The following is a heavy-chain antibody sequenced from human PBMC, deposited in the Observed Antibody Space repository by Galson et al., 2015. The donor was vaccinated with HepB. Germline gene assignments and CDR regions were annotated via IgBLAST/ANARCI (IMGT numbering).Heavy chain of an antibody. D-gene: IGHD2-2*02. CDR2: ISYDGSNK. CDR3: ARYPIVVVPAAILPFDYYYYMDV. J-gene: IGHJ6*03. CDR1: GFTFSSYA. V-gene: IGHV3-30-3*01. Sequence: SLRLSCAASGFTFSSYAMHWVRQAPGEGLEWVAVISYDGSNKYYADSVKGRFTISRDNSKNTLYLQMNSLRAEDTAVYYCARYPIVVVPAAILPFDYYYYMDVWGKGTTVTVSS.